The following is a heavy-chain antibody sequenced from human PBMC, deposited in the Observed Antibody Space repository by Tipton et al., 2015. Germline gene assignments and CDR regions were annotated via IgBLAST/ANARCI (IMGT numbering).Heavy chain of an antibody. V-gene: IGHV1-2*02. Sequence: QVQLVQSGAEVKKPGASVKVSCKASGYTFTAYYMYWVRQAPGQGLEWMGWISPNNGGTHYAHQFQGRVTMTRDTSISTAYMELNRLRFDDTAVYYCAVRSPVVTRIAFREIPMEDFWGQGTLVTVSS. CDR3: AVRSPVVTRIAFREIPMEDF. CDR1: GYTFTAYY. CDR2: ISPNNGGT. J-gene: IGHJ4*02. D-gene: IGHD2-2*01.